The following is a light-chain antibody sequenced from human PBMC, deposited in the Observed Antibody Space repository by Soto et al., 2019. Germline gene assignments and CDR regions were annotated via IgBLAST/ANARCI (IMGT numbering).Light chain of an antibody. CDR1: TSNIGSKT. V-gene: IGLV1-44*01. Sequence: QSVLTQPPSASGTPGQRVTISCSGTTSNIGSKTVSWYQQLPGSAPKVLIYNNNERPSGVPDRFSGSNSGTSASLAISGLEAEDEAAYYCATWDDSLAAVFGGGTQLTVL. CDR2: NNN. J-gene: IGLJ2*01. CDR3: ATWDDSLAAV.